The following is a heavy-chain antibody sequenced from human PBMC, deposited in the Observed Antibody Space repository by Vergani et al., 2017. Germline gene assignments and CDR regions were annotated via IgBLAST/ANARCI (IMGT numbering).Heavy chain of an antibody. V-gene: IGHV4-59*01. J-gene: IGHJ6*03. CDR2: IYYRGSI. CDR1: GGSISSYY. CDR3: ARGVWYDSNYYYYMDV. D-gene: IGHD3-22*01. Sequence: QVQLQESGPGLVKPSETLSLTCTVPGGSISSYYRSWIRQPPGKGREWIGYIYYRGSINYNPSLKSRATISVDTSKNQFPLKLSSVTAADTAVYYCARGVWYDSNYYYYMDVWGKGTTVTVSS.